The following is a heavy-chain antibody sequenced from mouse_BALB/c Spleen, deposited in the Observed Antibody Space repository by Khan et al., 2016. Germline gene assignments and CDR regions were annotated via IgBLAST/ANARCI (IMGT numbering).Heavy chain of an antibody. J-gene: IGHJ3*01. CDR2: INPSSGHT. D-gene: IGHD2-13*01. Sequence: QVQLQQSTAELARPGASVKMSCKASGYTFTTYTVHWVKQSPGQGLEWIGFINPSSGHTEYTQKFKDKATLTTDKSSSKAYMQLSSLTSEDSACYYWSISHDNDYVTFYWGQGTLVTVSA. CDR3: SISHDNDYVTFY. V-gene: IGHV1-4*02. CDR1: GYTFTTYT.